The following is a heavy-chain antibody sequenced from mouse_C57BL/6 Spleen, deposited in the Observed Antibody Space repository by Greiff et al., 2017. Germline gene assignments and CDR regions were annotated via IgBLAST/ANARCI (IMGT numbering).Heavy chain of an antibody. Sequence: EVQLVESGEGLVKPGGSLKLSCAASGFTFGSYAMSWVRQTPEKRLEWVAYISSGGNYIYYSDTVKGRFTISRDNARNSLYLQMSSLKSEDTAMYYCTNYYGSSYDYAMDYWGQGASVTVSS. CDR3: TNYYGSSYDYAMDY. V-gene: IGHV5-9-1*02. J-gene: IGHJ4*01. CDR2: ISSGGNYI. CDR1: GFTFGSYA. D-gene: IGHD1-1*01.